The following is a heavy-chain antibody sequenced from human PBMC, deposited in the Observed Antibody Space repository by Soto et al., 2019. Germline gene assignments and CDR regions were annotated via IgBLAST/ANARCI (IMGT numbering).Heavy chain of an antibody. D-gene: IGHD3-22*01. Sequence: GGSLRLSCAASGFTFSSYGMHWVRQAPGKGLEWVAVISYDGSNKYYADSVKGRFTISRDNSKNTLYLQMNSLRAEDTAVYYCAKDRLYYDSSGELDYWGQGTLVTVS. CDR2: ISYDGSNK. J-gene: IGHJ4*02. CDR3: AKDRLYYDSSGELDY. CDR1: GFTFSSYG. V-gene: IGHV3-30*18.